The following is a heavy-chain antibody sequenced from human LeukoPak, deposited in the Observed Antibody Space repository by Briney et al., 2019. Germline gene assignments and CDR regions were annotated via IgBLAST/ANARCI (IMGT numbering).Heavy chain of an antibody. D-gene: IGHD7-27*01. J-gene: IGHJ4*02. CDR2: IYHTGST. CDR1: GGSVSDYY. V-gene: IGHV4-59*02. CDR3: ASRKLGNDY. Sequence: SETLSLTYTISGGSVSDYYWSWIRQSPGKGLEWIGYIYHTGSTSYSPSLKSRVTISADTSQNQFSLKLSSVTAADTAVYYCASRKLGNDYWGQGALVTVSS.